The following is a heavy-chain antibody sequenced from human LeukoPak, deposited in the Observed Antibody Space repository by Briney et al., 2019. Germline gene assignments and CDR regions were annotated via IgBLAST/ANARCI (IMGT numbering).Heavy chain of an antibody. D-gene: IGHD6-19*01. CDR2: IYHRGST. CDR3: ARGQYSSGWYYFDY. Sequence: PSGTLSLTCAVSGGSISSSNWWSWVRQPPGKGLEWIGEIYHRGSTNYNPSLKSRVTISVDKSKNQFSLKLSSVTAADTAVYYCARGQYSSGWYYFDYWGQGTLVTVSS. J-gene: IGHJ4*02. CDR1: GGSISSSNW. V-gene: IGHV4-4*02.